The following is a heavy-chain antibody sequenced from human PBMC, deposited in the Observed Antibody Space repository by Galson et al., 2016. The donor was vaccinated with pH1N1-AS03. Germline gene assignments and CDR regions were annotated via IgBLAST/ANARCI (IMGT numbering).Heavy chain of an antibody. V-gene: IGHV1-69*04. CDR3: ATPGCVGYFGD. CDR1: GGTFATSA. D-gene: IGHD2-8*01. Sequence: SVKVSCKASGGTFATSAISWVRQAPGQGLEWMGRLTPMLNVTSYAQKFQGRVTITAGTSTSTVYMELNSLRSDDTAVYYCATPGCVGYFGDWGRVTLVTSAS. CDR2: LTPMLNVT. J-gene: IGHJ4*02.